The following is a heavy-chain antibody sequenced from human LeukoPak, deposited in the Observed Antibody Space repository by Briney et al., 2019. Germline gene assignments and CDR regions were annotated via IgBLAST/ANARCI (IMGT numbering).Heavy chain of an antibody. CDR2: CDPEDGET. D-gene: IGHD6-19*01. Sequence: ASVRVSCKVTGDTVTELYMDGVRQAPGKWLEWMGGCDPEDGETIYAQKFQGRVTMTEDTSTDTAYMELSSLRSEDTAVYYCATGRIAVAWVPPDYWGQGTLVTVSS. J-gene: IGHJ4*02. CDR3: ATGRIAVAWVPPDY. V-gene: IGHV1-24*01. CDR1: GDTVTELY.